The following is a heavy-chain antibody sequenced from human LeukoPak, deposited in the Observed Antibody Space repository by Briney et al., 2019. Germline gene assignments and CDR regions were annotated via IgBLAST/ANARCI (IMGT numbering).Heavy chain of an antibody. J-gene: IGHJ4*02. V-gene: IGHV3-30-3*01. CDR3: ARGGYYDSSGYNFY. Sequence: GGSLRLSCAASGFTFSSYAMSRVRQAPGKGLEWVAVISYDGSNKYYADSVKGRFTISRDNSKNTLYLQMNSLRAEDTAVYYCARGGYYDSSGYNFYWGQGTLVTVSS. CDR2: ISYDGSNK. D-gene: IGHD3-22*01. CDR1: GFTFSSYA.